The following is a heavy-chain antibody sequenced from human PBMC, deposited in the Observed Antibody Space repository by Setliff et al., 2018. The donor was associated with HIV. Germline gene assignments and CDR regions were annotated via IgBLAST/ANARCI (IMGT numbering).Heavy chain of an antibody. D-gene: IGHD3-10*01. CDR2: VYYSGDT. Sequence: PSETLSLTCTVSGAAVTSGSYYWSWIRQPPGKGLEWIGYVYYSGDTNYNPSLESRVTISIDTSKNQFSLKLSSVTAADTAIYYCARDRYYGSGSYYTNWFDPWGQGTLVTVS. V-gene: IGHV4-61*01. J-gene: IGHJ5*02. CDR1: GAAVTSGSYY. CDR3: ARDRYYGSGSYYTNWFDP.